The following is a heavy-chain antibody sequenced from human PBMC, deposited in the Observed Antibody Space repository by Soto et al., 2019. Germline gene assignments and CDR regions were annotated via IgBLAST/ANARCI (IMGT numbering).Heavy chain of an antibody. D-gene: IGHD2-15*01. V-gene: IGHV4-39*01. J-gene: IGHJ4*02. CDR2: MYYSGST. Sequence: QLQLQESGPGLVKPSETLSLTCTVSGGSISSSFYYWGWIRQPPGKGLEWIGSMYYSGSTYYNPSLTSRVTISVDTSRNQFSLKLSSVTAADTAVYYCARHYGGNCFDYWGQGTLVTVSS. CDR3: ARHYGGNCFDY. CDR1: GGSISSSFYY.